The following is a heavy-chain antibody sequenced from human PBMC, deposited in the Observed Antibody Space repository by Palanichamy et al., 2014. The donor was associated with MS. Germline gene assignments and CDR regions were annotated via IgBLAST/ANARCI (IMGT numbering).Heavy chain of an antibody. J-gene: IGHJ5*02. D-gene: IGHD3-10*01. CDR3: AGFRAGGS. CDR2: VFDSGIT. V-gene: IGHV4-59*01. Sequence: QVHLQESGPGLVKPSETLSLTCLVSGGSFDIYYWSWFRQPPGKGLEWIGYVFDSGITSYNTSLQSRVTISLDTSKKQFSLNLHSVTAADTAVYYCAGFRAGGSWGQGTLVTVSS. CDR1: GGSFDIYY.